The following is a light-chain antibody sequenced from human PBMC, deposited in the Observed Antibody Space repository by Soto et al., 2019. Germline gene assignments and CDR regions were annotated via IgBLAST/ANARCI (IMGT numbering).Light chain of an antibody. J-gene: IGLJ3*02. CDR1: SSNVGGYDY. V-gene: IGLV2-11*01. CDR2: DVD. Sequence: QSALTQPRSVSGSPGQSVTISCTGTSSNVGGYDYVSWYRHHPGEAPKLMMHDVDARPSGVPDRISASKSGNSASLTISGLQAEDEADYYCCSYAGSSTWVFGGGTQLTVL. CDR3: CSYAGSSTWV.